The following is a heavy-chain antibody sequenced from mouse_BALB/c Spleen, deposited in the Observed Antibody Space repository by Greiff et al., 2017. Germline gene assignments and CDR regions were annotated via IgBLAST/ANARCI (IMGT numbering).Heavy chain of an antibody. CDR2: ISYDGSN. Sequence: EVKLQESGPGLVKPSQSLSLTCSVTGYSITSGYYWNWIRQFPGNKLEWMGYISYDGSNNYNPSLKNRISITRDTSKNQFFLKLNSVTTEDTATYYCARGRANWDGRFDYWGQGTTLTVSS. CDR1: GYSITSGYY. D-gene: IGHD4-1*01. J-gene: IGHJ2*01. CDR3: ARGRANWDGRFDY. V-gene: IGHV3-6*02.